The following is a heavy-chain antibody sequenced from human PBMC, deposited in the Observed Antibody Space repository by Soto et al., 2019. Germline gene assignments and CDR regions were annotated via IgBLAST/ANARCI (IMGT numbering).Heavy chain of an antibody. V-gene: IGHV1-18*01. CDR1: GYAFTSNV. CDR2: ISAYNGNT. CDR3: ARGDYYDSSGYGGGYYYYGMDV. Sequence: ASVKASSKESGYAFTSNVSSWVQQAPGKGLDWMGLISAYNGNTNYAQKLQGRVTMTTDTSTSTAYMELRSLRSDDTAVYYCARGDYYDSSGYGGGYYYYGMDVWGQGTTVTVSS. D-gene: IGHD3-22*01. J-gene: IGHJ6*02.